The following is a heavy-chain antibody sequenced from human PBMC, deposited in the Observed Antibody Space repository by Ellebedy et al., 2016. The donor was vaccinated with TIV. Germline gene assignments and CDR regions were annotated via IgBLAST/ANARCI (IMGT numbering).Heavy chain of an antibody. V-gene: IGHV5-10-1*01. D-gene: IGHD3-16*02. CDR2: IDPSVSYT. J-gene: IGHJ4*02. Sequence: GESLKISXKGSGYSFTSYWISWVRQMPGKGLEWMGRIDPSVSYTNYSPSFQGHVTISADKSISTAYLQWSSLKASDTAMYYCAIGYYDYVWGSYRFDYWGQGTLVTVSS. CDR3: AIGYYDYVWGSYRFDY. CDR1: GYSFTSYW.